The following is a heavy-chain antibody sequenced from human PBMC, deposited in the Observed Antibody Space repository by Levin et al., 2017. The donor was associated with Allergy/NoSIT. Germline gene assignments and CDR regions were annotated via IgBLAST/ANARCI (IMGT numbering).Heavy chain of an antibody. V-gene: IGHV4-39*01. CDR1: GGSISSSSYY. D-gene: IGHD5-18*01. CDR2: IYYSGST. J-gene: IGHJ4*02. CDR3: ARRSYSYGYFFIDY. Sequence: NPSETLSLTCTVSGGSISSSSYYWGWIRQPPGKGLEWIGSIYYSGSTYYNPSLKSRVTISVDTSKNQFSLKLSSVTAADTAVYYCARRSYSYGYFFIDYWGQGTLVTVSS.